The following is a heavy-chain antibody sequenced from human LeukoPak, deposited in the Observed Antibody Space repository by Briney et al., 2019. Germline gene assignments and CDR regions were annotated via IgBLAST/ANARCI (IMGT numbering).Heavy chain of an antibody. Sequence: PGGSLRLSCAASGFTFSNYAMMWVRQAPGKRLEWISSITGSGDGTYYADSVRGRFTISRDNSENTLFLQVNSLRAADTAVYFCVKGFVHPTYYFDYWGQGTLVTVSS. CDR2: ITGSGDGT. V-gene: IGHV3-23*01. CDR3: VKGFVHPTYYFDY. J-gene: IGHJ4*02. CDR1: GFTFSNYA. D-gene: IGHD3-10*01.